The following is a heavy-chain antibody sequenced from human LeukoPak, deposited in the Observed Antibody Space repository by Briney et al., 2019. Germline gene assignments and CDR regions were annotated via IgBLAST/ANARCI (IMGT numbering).Heavy chain of an antibody. CDR2: ISYDGSNK. Sequence: GRSLRLSCAASGFTFSSYAMHCVRQAPGKGLEWVAVISYDGSNKYYADSVKGRFTISRDNSKNTLYLQMNSLRAEDTAVYYCARARYSSAIYYYYGMDVWGQGTTVTVSS. J-gene: IGHJ6*02. CDR3: ARARYSSAIYYYYGMDV. V-gene: IGHV3-30-3*01. D-gene: IGHD6-25*01. CDR1: GFTFSSYA.